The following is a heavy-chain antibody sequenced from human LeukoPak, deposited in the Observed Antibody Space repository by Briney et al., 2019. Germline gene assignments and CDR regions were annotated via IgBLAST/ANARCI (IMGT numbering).Heavy chain of an antibody. J-gene: IGHJ4*02. Sequence: GASVKVSCKASGYTFTSYDINWVRQATGQGLEWMGWMNPNGGNTGYAQKFQGRVTMTRNTSISIAYMEVSSLRSEDTAVYYCARGTRGDILTGYSLGYWGQGTLVTVSS. V-gene: IGHV1-8*01. CDR1: GYTFTSYD. CDR3: ARGTRGDILTGYSLGY. CDR2: MNPNGGNT. D-gene: IGHD3-9*01.